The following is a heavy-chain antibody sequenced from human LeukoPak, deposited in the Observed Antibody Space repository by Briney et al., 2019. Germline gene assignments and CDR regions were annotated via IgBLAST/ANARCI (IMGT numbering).Heavy chain of an antibody. J-gene: IGHJ4*02. CDR3: ARDFPLGYHFDY. D-gene: IGHD2-2*01. V-gene: IGHV3-21*01. CDR2: ISSSSSYI. CDR1: GFTFGSYS. Sequence: GGSLRLSCEASGFTFGSYSMNWVRQAPGKGLEWVSSISSSSSYIYYADSVKGRFTISRDNAKNSLYLQMNSLRAEDTAVYYCARDFPLGYHFDYWGQGTLVTVSS.